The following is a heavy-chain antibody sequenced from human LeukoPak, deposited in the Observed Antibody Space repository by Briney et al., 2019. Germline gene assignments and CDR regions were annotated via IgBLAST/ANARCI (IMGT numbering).Heavy chain of an antibody. CDR1: GFTFSSYG. Sequence: GRSLRLSCAASGFTFSSYGMHWVRQAPGKGLEWVAVIWYDGSNKYYADSVKGRFTISRDNSKNTLYLQMNSLRAEDTAVYYCAREIDSSGWYYYYGMDVWGQGTTVTVSS. CDR3: AREIDSSGWYYYYGMDV. V-gene: IGHV3-33*01. CDR2: IWYDGSNK. D-gene: IGHD6-19*01. J-gene: IGHJ6*02.